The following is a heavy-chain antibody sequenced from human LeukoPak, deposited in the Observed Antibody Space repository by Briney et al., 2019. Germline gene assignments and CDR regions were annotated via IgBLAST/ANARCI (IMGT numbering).Heavy chain of an antibody. CDR1: GGSISSYY. CDR2: IYYSGST. D-gene: IGHD3-9*01. CDR3: ARGGHDILTGSGWFDP. Sequence: SETLSLTCTVSGGSISSYYWSWIRQPPGKGLEWIGYIYYSGSTNYNPSLKSRVTISVDTSKNQFSLKLSSVTAADTAVYYCARGGHDILTGSGWFDPWGQGTLVTVSS. V-gene: IGHV4-59*01. J-gene: IGHJ5*02.